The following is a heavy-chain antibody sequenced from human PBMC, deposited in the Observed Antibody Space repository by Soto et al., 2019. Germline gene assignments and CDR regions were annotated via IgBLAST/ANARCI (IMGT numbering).Heavy chain of an antibody. CDR3: AHQQSTVVGSAPFDP. V-gene: IGHV2-5*02. CDR1: GVSLTTSGVG. Sequence: QITLRESGPTLVQPTQTLTLTCTLSGVSLTTSGVGVGWIRQPPGKALELLARIYWEDDKRFSPSLESRLAITRDTSKNQVVMTMTNMAPVDAAIYYCAHQQSTVVGSAPFDPWGPGSQVTVST. J-gene: IGHJ5*02. CDR2: IYWEDDK. D-gene: IGHD2-15*01.